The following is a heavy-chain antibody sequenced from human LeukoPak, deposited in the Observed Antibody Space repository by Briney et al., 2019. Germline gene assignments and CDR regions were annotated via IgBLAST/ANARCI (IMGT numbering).Heavy chain of an antibody. Sequence: GRSLRLSCAASGFTFSSYAMHWVRQAPGKGLEWVAVISYDGSNKYYADSVKGRFTISRDNSKNTLYLQMNSLRAEDTAVYYCARDLVPLITIFGVVTNWGQGTLVTVSS. CDR3: ARDLVPLITIFGVVTN. J-gene: IGHJ4*02. CDR1: GFTFSSYA. CDR2: ISYDGSNK. D-gene: IGHD3-3*01. V-gene: IGHV3-30*04.